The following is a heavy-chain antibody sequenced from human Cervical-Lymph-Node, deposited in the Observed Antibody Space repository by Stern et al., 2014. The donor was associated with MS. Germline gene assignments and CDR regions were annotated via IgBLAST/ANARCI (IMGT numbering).Heavy chain of an antibody. CDR2: IYVSGGT. D-gene: IGHD3-16*01. CDR1: GGSISSRIYY. V-gene: IGHV4-61*02. Sequence: QLQESGPGLVKPSQTLSLTCTVSGGSISSRIYYWSWIRQAAGKGLEWIGRIYVSGGTNYNPSLGSRATISVDTAKNQFSVRLSSVTAADTAVYFCAATQPLMGEDGSRLEAIDYYYGMDVWGQGTTVTVSS. CDR3: AATQPLMGEDGSRLEAIDYYYGMDV. J-gene: IGHJ6*02.